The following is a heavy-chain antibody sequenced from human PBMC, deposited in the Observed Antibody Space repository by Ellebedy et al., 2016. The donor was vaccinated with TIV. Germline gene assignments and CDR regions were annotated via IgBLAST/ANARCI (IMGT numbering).Heavy chain of an antibody. CDR1: GFTLSTYG. D-gene: IGHD6-6*01. J-gene: IGHJ6*02. CDR2: ISTNGREK. CDR3: AEEGGSSRGASGMDV. V-gene: IGHV3-30*18. Sequence: GESLKISCVASGFTLSTYGMHWVRPTPNKGLEWVAFISTNGREKYYIDSVKGRFTISRDISKNTLYLQMNSLGVDDTAVYYCAEEGGSSRGASGMDVWGQGTAVVVSS.